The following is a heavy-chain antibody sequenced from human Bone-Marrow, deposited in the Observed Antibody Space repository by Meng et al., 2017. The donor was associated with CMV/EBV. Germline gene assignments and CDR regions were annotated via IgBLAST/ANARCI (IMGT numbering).Heavy chain of an antibody. CDR2: IIPILGIA. Sequence: SVKVSCKASGGTFSSYAISWVRQAPGQGLEWMGGIIPILGIANYAQKFQGRVTITADKSTSTAYMELSSLRSEDTAVYYCARDPYLAAAGTIYFQHWGQGTLVTVSS. J-gene: IGHJ1*01. D-gene: IGHD6-13*01. V-gene: IGHV1-69*10. CDR3: ARDPYLAAAGTIYFQH. CDR1: GGTFSSYA.